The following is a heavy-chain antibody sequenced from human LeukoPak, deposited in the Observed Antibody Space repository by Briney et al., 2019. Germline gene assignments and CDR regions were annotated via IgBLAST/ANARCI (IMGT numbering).Heavy chain of an antibody. CDR1: GFTFSSYT. D-gene: IGHD4-17*01. J-gene: IGHJ4*02. CDR2: IGTSYSSM. V-gene: IGHV3-48*01. CDR3: ARAPRSRLRALDY. Sequence: GGSLRLSCAASGFTFSSYTMNWVRQAPGKGLEWLSYIGTSYSSMSHADSVKGRFTISRENAKNSLYLQMNSLRAGDTAVYYCARAPRSRLRALDYWGQGTLVTVSS.